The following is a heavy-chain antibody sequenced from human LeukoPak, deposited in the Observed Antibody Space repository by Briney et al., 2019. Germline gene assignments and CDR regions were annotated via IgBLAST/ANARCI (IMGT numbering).Heavy chain of an antibody. CDR1: GGSISSSSYY. V-gene: IGHV4-39*01. CDR2: IYYSGST. CDR3: ARGSSGVGDYFDY. J-gene: IGHJ4*02. D-gene: IGHD3-22*01. Sequence: SETLSLTCTVSGGSISSSSYYWGWIRQPPGKGLEWIGSIYYSGSTYYNPSRKSRVTISVDTSKNQFSLKLCSVTAADTAVYYCARGSSGVGDYFDYWGQGTLVTVSS.